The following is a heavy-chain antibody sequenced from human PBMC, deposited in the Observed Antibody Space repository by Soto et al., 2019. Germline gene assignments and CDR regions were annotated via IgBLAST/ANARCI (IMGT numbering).Heavy chain of an antibody. Sequence: GGSLRLSCAGSGVTFRNAWINWVRQAPGKGLEWVGRIKSKTDGGTTDFAATVKGRFAISRDDSKNMGYLQMNSLKTEDTVFYYCTIDYFKDTATAQFDSRAQRTLLPVSS. CDR1: GVTFRNAW. CDR3: TIDYFKDTATAQFDS. V-gene: IGHV3-15*07. CDR2: IKSKTDGGTT. D-gene: IGHD3-10*01. J-gene: IGHJ5*01.